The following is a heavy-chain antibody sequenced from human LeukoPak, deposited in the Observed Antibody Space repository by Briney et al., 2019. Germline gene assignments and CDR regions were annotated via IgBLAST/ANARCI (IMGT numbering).Heavy chain of an antibody. CDR2: ISGSGGFT. J-gene: IGHJ4*02. CDR1: GFSFSSYT. CDR3: AREDSGNYYFDF. D-gene: IGHD1-26*01. V-gene: IGHV3-23*01. Sequence: GGSLRLSCAASGFSFSSYTMSWVRQAPGKGLEWVSAISGSGGFTYYADSVKGRFTISRDNSENTLFLQMNSLRAEDTAVYYCAREDSGNYYFDFWGQGTLVTVSS.